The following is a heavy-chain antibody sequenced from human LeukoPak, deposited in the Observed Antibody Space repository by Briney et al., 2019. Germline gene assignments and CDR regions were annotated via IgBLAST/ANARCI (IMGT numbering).Heavy chain of an antibody. CDR2: INAGNGNT. D-gene: IGHD3-9*01. J-gene: IGHJ4*02. Sequence: ASVKVSCKASGYTFTNYAMHWVRQAPGQRLEWMGWINAGNGNTKYSQKFRGRVTITRDTSASTAYMELSSLRSEDTAVYYCARMVPRYYDILTGSLGYFDYWGQGTLVTVSS. V-gene: IGHV1-3*01. CDR1: GYTFTNYA. CDR3: ARMVPRYYDILTGSLGYFDY.